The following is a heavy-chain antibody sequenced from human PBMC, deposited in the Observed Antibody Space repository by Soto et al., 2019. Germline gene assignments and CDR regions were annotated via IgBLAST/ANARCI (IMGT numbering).Heavy chain of an antibody. J-gene: IGHJ5*02. Sequence: SETLCITCSVSGCSISRYYWSWIRQPPGKGLEWIGYAYYSGDTGYNPSLQSRVTMAVDTSKNQVSLKLTSVTAADTAVYYCARDSSTYGGGGTGEVKENWFDPWGQGALVTVSS. CDR2: AYYSGDT. D-gene: IGHD2-2*01. V-gene: IGHV4-59*01. CDR1: GCSISRYY. CDR3: ARDSSTYGGGGTGEVKENWFDP.